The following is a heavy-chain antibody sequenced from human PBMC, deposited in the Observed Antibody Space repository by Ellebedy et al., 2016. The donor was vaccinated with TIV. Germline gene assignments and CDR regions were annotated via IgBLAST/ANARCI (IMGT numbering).Heavy chain of an antibody. CDR2: INPHSGGT. Sequence: ASVKVSCKASGYTFTGYYMHWVRQAPGQGLEWMGWINPHSGGTNCAQKFQGRVTMIRDTSISTAYMELSRLRSDDTAVYYCARAGHSAGIAVAGKFGYWGQGTLVTVSS. CDR1: GYTFTGYY. CDR3: ARAGHSAGIAVAGKFGY. J-gene: IGHJ4*02. V-gene: IGHV1-2*02. D-gene: IGHD6-19*01.